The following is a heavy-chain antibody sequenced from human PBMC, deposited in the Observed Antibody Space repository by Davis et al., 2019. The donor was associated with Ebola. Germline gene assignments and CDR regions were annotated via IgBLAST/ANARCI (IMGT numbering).Heavy chain of an antibody. CDR2: ISSTSSTI. J-gene: IGHJ4*02. V-gene: IGHV3-48*04. D-gene: IGHD7-27*01. CDR3: ARHVLTGDILGGS. CDR1: GFTFSSYC. Sequence: GGSLRLSCTASGFTFSSYCMYWVRQAPGKGLEWVSYISSTSSTIYYADSVKGRFTISRDNAKNSLYLQMNSLRVEDTAVYYCARHVLTGDILGGSWGQGTLVTVSS.